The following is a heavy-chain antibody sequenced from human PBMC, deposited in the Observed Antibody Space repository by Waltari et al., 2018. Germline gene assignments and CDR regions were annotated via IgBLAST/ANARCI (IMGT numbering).Heavy chain of an antibody. CDR1: DGSFSGYF. J-gene: IGHJ6*02. Sequence: QVQLQQWGAGLLTPSETLSLTCAVYDGSFSGYFWSWIRQSPGKDLEWIGQINRDGSNIYNPSLKSRVAMSVDTLKSQISLRLTSGTAADAAVYYCARVGDYHGSGRFGLDVWGQGTRVTVSS. CDR3: ARVGDYHGSGRFGLDV. D-gene: IGHD3-10*01. CDR2: INRDGSN. V-gene: IGHV4-34*01.